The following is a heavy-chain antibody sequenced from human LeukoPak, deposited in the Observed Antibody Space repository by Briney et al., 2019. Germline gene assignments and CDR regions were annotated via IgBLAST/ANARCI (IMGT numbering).Heavy chain of an antibody. D-gene: IGHD3-10*01. CDR1: GFTFRSYW. Sequence: GGSLRLSCAASGFTFRSYWMSWVRQAPGKGLEWVSYISSSGSTIYYADSVKGRFTISRDNSKNTLYLQMNSLRAEDTAVYYCAKGLKGVIDYYYYYMDVWGKGTTVTISS. J-gene: IGHJ6*03. V-gene: IGHV3-23*01. CDR2: ISSSGSTI. CDR3: AKGLKGVIDYYYYYMDV.